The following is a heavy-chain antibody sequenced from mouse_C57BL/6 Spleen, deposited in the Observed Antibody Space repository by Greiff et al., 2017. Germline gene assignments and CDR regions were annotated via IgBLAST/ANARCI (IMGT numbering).Heavy chain of an antibody. D-gene: IGHD2-4*01. CDR2: INPSSGYT. CDR3: ARSFGLRGGDFDY. V-gene: IGHV1-7*01. J-gene: IGHJ2*01. Sequence: QVQLKQSGAELAKPGASVKLSCKASGYTFTSYWMHWVKQRPGQGLEWIGYINPSSGYTKYNQKFKDKATLTADKSSSTAYMQMSSLTYEDSAVYYCARSFGLRGGDFDYWGQGTTLTVSS. CDR1: GYTFTSYW.